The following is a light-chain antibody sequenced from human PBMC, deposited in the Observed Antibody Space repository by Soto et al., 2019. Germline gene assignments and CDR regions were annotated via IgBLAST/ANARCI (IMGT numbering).Light chain of an antibody. V-gene: IGKV3-20*01. CDR1: QSVSSSY. J-gene: IGKJ2*01. CDR3: QQYGSSSYT. Sequence: EIVLTQSPGTLSLSPGERATLSCRASQSVSSSYLAWYQQKPGQAPRLLIYGASSRATGIPDRFSGSGSGTDFTLTISRPEPEDFAVYYWQQYGSSSYTFGQGTKLEIK. CDR2: GAS.